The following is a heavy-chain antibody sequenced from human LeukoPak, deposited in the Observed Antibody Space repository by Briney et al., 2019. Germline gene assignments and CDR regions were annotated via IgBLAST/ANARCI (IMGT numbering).Heavy chain of an antibody. D-gene: IGHD3-22*01. CDR1: GYTFTSYG. CDR2: ISAYNGNT. Sequence: ASVTVSCKASGYTFTSYGISWVRQAPGQGLEWMGWISAYNGNTNYAQKLQGRVTMTTDTSTSTAYMELRSLRSDDTAVYYCARDQYYYDSSGFDYWGQGTLVTVSS. CDR3: ARDQYYYDSSGFDY. J-gene: IGHJ4*02. V-gene: IGHV1-18*01.